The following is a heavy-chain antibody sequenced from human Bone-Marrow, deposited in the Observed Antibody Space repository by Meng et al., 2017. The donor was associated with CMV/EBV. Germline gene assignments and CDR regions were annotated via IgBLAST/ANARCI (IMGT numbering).Heavy chain of an antibody. CDR2: IKQDGSEK. CDR1: GFTFSSYW. Sequence: GESLKISCAASGFTFSSYWMSWVRQAPGKGLEWVANIKQDGSEKYYVDSVKGRFTISRDNAKNSLYLQMNSLRAEDTAVYYCARDEGDYIPYYYYGMYVCGQGTTVTVSS. D-gene: IGHD4-17*01. J-gene: IGHJ6*02. V-gene: IGHV3-7*01. CDR3: ARDEGDYIPYYYYGMYV.